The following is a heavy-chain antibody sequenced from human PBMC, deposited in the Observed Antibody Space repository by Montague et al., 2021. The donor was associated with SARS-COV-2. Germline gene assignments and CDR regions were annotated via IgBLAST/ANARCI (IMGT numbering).Heavy chain of an antibody. Sequence: ETLSLTCAVYGGSFSGYCWSWICQPPGKGLEWIGEITHSGSTNXNPSLKSRVTISLDTSTNQFSLKLSSVTAADTAVYYCARGRYSSSWYGTKYYFDYWGQGTLVTVSS. V-gene: IGHV4-34*01. CDR2: ITHSGST. J-gene: IGHJ4*02. CDR3: ARGRYSSSWYGTKYYFDY. CDR1: GGSFSGYC. D-gene: IGHD6-13*01.